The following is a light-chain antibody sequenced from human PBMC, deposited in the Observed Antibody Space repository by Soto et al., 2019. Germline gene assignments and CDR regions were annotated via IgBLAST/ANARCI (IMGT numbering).Light chain of an antibody. Sequence: DIQMTQSPSSLSASVGDRVTITCRASQSISSYLNWYQQKPGKAPKLLIYAASSLQSGVPSRFSGSGSGTDFTLTISSLQPEDFETYYCQQSYSGFTFGPGTKVDIK. CDR2: AAS. CDR1: QSISSY. CDR3: QQSYSGFT. J-gene: IGKJ3*01. V-gene: IGKV1-39*01.